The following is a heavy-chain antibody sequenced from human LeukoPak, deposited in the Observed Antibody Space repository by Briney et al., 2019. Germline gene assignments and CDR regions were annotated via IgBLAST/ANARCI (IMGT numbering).Heavy chain of an antibody. Sequence: SETLSLTCTVSGGSISSSSYYWGWIRQPPGKGLEWIGIISYSGTTYYNPSLKSRVTISVDTSKNQFSLRLSSVTAAATAVYYCARERQVLGGYSYGYMGDYFDYWGQGTLVTVSS. V-gene: IGHV4-39*07. J-gene: IGHJ4*02. CDR1: GGSISSSSYY. D-gene: IGHD5-18*01. CDR2: ISYSGTT. CDR3: ARERQVLGGYSYGYMGDYFDY.